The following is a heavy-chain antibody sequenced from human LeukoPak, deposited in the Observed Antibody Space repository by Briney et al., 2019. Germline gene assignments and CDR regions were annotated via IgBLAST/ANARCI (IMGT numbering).Heavy chain of an antibody. Sequence: ASVKVSCKASGYTFTSYGFSWVRQAPGQGLEWMGWISAYNDNTNYAQKFQGRVTMTTDTSTSTVYMELSSLISDDTAVYYCARVDTVNYYYYMDVWGKGTPVTVSS. J-gene: IGHJ6*03. CDR1: GYTFTSYG. D-gene: IGHD5-18*01. V-gene: IGHV1-18*01. CDR2: ISAYNDNT. CDR3: ARVDTVNYYYYMDV.